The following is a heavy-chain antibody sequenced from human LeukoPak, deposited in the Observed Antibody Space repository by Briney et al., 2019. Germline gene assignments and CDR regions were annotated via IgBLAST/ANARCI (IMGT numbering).Heavy chain of an antibody. CDR3: ARDFNYDSSGYLYNWFDS. D-gene: IGHD3-22*01. CDR1: GGSISSYY. Sequence: SETLSLTCTVSGGSISSYYWSWIRQPPGKGLEWIGYIYYSGSTNYNPSLKSRVTISVDTTKNQFSLKLSSVTAADTAVYYCARDFNYDSSGYLYNWFDSWGQGTLVTVSS. V-gene: IGHV4-59*01. CDR2: IYYSGST. J-gene: IGHJ5*01.